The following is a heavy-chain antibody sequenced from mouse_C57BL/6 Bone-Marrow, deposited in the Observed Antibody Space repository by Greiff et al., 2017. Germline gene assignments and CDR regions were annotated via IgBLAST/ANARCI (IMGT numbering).Heavy chain of an antibody. Sequence: EVTLVASGGGLVKPGGSLKLSCAASGFTFSSYAMSWVRQTPETRLEWVATISDGGSYTYYPYHVQGRFTISRDNAKNNMYLQISHMKSEDTAMYYCERGGGYDPWFAYWGQGTLVTVSA. D-gene: IGHD2-3*01. CDR2: ISDGGSYT. CDR3: ERGGGYDPWFAY. V-gene: IGHV5-4*03. CDR1: GFTFSSYA. J-gene: IGHJ3*01.